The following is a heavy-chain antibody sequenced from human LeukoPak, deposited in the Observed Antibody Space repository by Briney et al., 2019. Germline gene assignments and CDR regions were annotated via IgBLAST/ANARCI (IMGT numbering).Heavy chain of an antibody. D-gene: IGHD3-10*01. Sequence: PGGSLRLSCAASGFTFSIYAMSWVRQAPGKGLEWVSAISGSGGSTYYADSVKGRFTISRDNSKNTLYLQMNSLRAEDTAVYYCAKDKQVRGVIIGWFDPWGQGTLVTVSS. V-gene: IGHV3-23*01. CDR1: GFTFSIYA. CDR3: AKDKQVRGVIIGWFDP. CDR2: ISGSGGST. J-gene: IGHJ5*02.